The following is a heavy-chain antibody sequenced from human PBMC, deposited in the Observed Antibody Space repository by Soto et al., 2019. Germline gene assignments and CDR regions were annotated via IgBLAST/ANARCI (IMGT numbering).Heavy chain of an antibody. V-gene: IGHV3-15*01. Sequence: EVQLVESGGGLVKPGGSLRLSCAASGFTFRNAWMSWARQAPGKGLEWVARLKSKSDGGTSDYAAPVKGRFSIPRDESKNTLYLQMNSLKAEDTAVYYCTTDGGVTVYPLFWAWGQGTLVTVSS. CDR2: LKSKSDGGTS. J-gene: IGHJ5*02. D-gene: IGHD2-8*02. CDR1: GFTFRNAW. CDR3: TTDGGVTVYPLFWA.